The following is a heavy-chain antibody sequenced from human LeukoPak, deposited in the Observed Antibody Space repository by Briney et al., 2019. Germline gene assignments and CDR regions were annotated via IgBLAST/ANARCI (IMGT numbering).Heavy chain of an antibody. Sequence: PGGSLRLSCAASGFTVSAYWMHWVRQAPGKGLVWVSRIDTDESSTNYADSVKGRFTVSRDNARNTLYLQMNSLRAEDTAVYYCAKDQEQKLVDHYYMDVWGKGTTVTVSS. J-gene: IGHJ6*03. V-gene: IGHV3-74*01. D-gene: IGHD6-13*01. CDR1: GFTVSAYW. CDR3: AKDQEQKLVDHYYMDV. CDR2: IDTDESST.